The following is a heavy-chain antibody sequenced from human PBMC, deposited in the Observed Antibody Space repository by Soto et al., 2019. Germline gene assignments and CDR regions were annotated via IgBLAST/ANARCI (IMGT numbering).Heavy chain of an antibody. J-gene: IGHJ3*02. CDR1: GYTFTSYD. D-gene: IGHD3-22*01. V-gene: IGHV1-8*01. Sequence: QVQLVQSGAEVKKPGASVKVSCKASGYTFTSYDINWVRQATGQGLEWMGWMNPNSGNTGYVQKFQGRVTMTRNTSISTAYMELSSLRSEDTAVYYCARVYDSSGYDAFDIWGQGTMVTVSS. CDR2: MNPNSGNT. CDR3: ARVYDSSGYDAFDI.